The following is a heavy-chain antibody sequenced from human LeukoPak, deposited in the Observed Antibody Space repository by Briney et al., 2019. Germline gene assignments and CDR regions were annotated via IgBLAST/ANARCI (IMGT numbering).Heavy chain of an antibody. CDR2: IYPGDSDT. CDR3: ARLDYDILTGYYPFDY. Sequence: GESPKISCKGSGYSFTSYWIGWVRQMPGKGLEWMGIIYPGDSDTRYSPSFQGQATISADKSISTAYLQWSSLKASDTAMYYCARLDYDILTGYYPFDYWGQGTLVTVSS. D-gene: IGHD3-9*01. CDR1: GYSFTSYW. V-gene: IGHV5-51*01. J-gene: IGHJ4*02.